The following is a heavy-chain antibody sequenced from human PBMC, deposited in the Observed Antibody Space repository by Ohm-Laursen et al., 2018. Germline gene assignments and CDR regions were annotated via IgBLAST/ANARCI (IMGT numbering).Heavy chain of an antibody. D-gene: IGHD6-13*01. CDR2: IRANGVTT. V-gene: IGHV3-23*01. J-gene: IGHJ4*02. CDR1: VCILSTYL. CDR3: AKDLERGGSSWYGEIDY. Sequence: GSLSLSCAASVCILSTYLMRWVRPAPAKGLDWVSTIRANGVTTWYADSVKGRVTISRDNPENTVFLQLNSLRVDDTAVYYCAKDLERGGSSWYGEIDYWGQGTLVTVSS.